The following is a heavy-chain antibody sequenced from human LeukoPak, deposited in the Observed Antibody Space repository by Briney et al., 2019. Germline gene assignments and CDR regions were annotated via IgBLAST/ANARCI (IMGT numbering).Heavy chain of an antibody. V-gene: IGHV4-30-2*01. CDR3: ARRVVAIFYFDY. CDR2: IYHSGIT. J-gene: IGHJ4*02. D-gene: IGHD3-3*01. CDR1: GGSISSGGYS. Sequence: PSETLSLTCAVSGGSISSGGYSWSWIRQPPGKGLEWIGYIYHSGITYYNPSLKSRVTMSPDRSKNQFSLKLTSVTAADTAVYYCARRVVAIFYFDYWGQGALVTVSS.